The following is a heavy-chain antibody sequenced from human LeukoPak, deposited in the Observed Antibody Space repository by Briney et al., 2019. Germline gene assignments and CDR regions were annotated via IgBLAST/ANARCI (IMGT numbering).Heavy chain of an antibody. V-gene: IGHV4-34*01. J-gene: IGHJ6*02. Sequence: SETLSLTCAVYGGSFSGYYWSWIRQPPGKGLEWIGEINHSGSTNYNPSLKSRVTISVDTSKNQFSLKLSSVTAADTAVYYCARGRYSSSWYFHQPQTYYYYYGMDVWGQGTTATVSS. D-gene: IGHD6-13*01. CDR2: INHSGST. CDR1: GGSFSGYY. CDR3: ARGRYSSSWYFHQPQTYYYYYGMDV.